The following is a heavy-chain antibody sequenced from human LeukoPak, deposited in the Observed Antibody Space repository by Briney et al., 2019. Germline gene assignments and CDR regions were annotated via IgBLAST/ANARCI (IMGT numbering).Heavy chain of an antibody. Sequence: PSETLSLTCAVYGGSFSGYYWSWIRQPPGKGLEWIGEINHSGSTNYNPSLKSRVTISVDTSKNQFSLKLSSVTAADTAVYYCARGGGAQFDPWGQGTLVTVSS. CDR1: GGSFSGYY. CDR2: INHSGST. D-gene: IGHD4-23*01. CDR3: ARGGGAQFDP. V-gene: IGHV4-34*01. J-gene: IGHJ5*02.